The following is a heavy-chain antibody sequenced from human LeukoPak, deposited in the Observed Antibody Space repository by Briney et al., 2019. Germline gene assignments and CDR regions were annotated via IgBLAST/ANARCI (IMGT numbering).Heavy chain of an antibody. Sequence: SETLSLTCTVSGGSISSSSYYWGWIRQPPGKGLEWIGSIYHSGSTYYNPSLKSRVTIAVETSKNQFSLKLSSVTAADRAVYYCARRVGRYFGERAYYYNYMDVWDKGTTVTISS. CDR3: ARRVGRYFGERAYYYNYMDV. CDR2: IYHSGST. V-gene: IGHV4-39*07. J-gene: IGHJ6*03. CDR1: GGSISSSSYY. D-gene: IGHD3-10*01.